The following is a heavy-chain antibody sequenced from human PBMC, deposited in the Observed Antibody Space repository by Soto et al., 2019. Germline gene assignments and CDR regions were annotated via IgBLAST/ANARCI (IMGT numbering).Heavy chain of an antibody. D-gene: IGHD2-15*01. CDR1: GFTFSSYN. CDR2: ISRSGDRT. Sequence: EVQLVESGEGLVQPGGSLRLSCAASGFTFSSYNIHWIRQAPGKGLEFVSAISRSGDRTYYADSVKGRFTITRDNSKNTVWLQMGSLRAEDMAVYYCARARCSSGQCYYFDYWGRGYLVSVSS. V-gene: IGHV3-64*02. J-gene: IGHJ4*02. CDR3: ARARCSSGQCYYFDY.